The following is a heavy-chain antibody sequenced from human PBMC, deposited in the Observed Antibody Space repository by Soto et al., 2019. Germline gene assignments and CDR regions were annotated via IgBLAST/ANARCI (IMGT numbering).Heavy chain of an antibody. J-gene: IGHJ5*02. V-gene: IGHV5-51*01. CDR2: IFPRDFDT. CDR1: GYTFSSYW. CDR3: ARNTEGSPRGPNWFDP. D-gene: IGHD2-2*02. Sequence: GESLKISCQGSGYTFSSYWIAWVRQMPEKGLEWMGIIFPRDFDTRYSPSFQGHVTISVDKSIDTAYLKLSSVTAADTAVYYCARNTEGSPRGPNWFDPWGQGTLVTVSS.